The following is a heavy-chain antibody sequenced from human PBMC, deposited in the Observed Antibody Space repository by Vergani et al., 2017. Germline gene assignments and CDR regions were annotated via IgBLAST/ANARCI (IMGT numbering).Heavy chain of an antibody. J-gene: IGHJ4*02. V-gene: IGHV4-30-2*01. CDR2: IYHSGST. Sequence: QLQLQESGSGLVKPSQTLSLTCAVSGDSISSGGYSWSWIRQPPGKGLEWIGYIYHSGSTYYNPSLKSRVTISVDRSKNQFSLKLSSVTAADTAVYYCARGHDSSGYYYDYWGQGTLVTVSS. CDR1: GDSISSGGYS. CDR3: ARGHDSSGYYYDY. D-gene: IGHD3-22*01.